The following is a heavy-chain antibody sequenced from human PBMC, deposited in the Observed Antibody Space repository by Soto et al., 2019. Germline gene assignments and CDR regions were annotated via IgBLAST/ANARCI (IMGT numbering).Heavy chain of an antibody. CDR1: GGSISSSGYY. D-gene: IGHD2-21*02. V-gene: IGHV4-61*05. CDR3: ARLGGYYQAFDQ. Sequence: SETLSLACTVSGGSISSSGYYWSWIRQPPGKGLEWIGYIYYSGSTNYNPSLKSRVTISVDTSKNQFSLKLNSVTAADTAVYYCARLGGYYQAFDQWGQGSLVTVS. J-gene: IGHJ4*02. CDR2: IYYSGST.